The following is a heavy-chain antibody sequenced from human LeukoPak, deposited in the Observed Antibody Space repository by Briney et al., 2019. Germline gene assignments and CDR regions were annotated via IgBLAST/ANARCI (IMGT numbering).Heavy chain of an antibody. Sequence: SETLSLTCTGSGCSISSYYWSWIRQPPGKGLEWIGYVFDSGRTNYNPSLRSRVTMSVDTSKNQFSLKLSSLTAADTAVYYCAGRQHIVVVTATRGSFDMWGQGTMVTVSS. CDR3: AGRQHIVVVTATRGSFDM. CDR1: GCSISSYY. D-gene: IGHD2-21*02. CDR2: VFDSGRT. V-gene: IGHV4-59*01. J-gene: IGHJ3*02.